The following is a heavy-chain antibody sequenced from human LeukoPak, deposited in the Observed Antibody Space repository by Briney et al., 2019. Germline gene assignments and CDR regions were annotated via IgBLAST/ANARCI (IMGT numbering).Heavy chain of an antibody. CDR1: GFTFSSYA. CDR2: ISGSGGST. J-gene: IGHJ4*02. CDR3: AKDYGIKKEVPASSSWFPTGTYYFDY. D-gene: IGHD6-13*01. Sequence: GGSLRLSCAASGFTFSSYAMSWVRQAPGKGLEWVSAISGSGGSTYYADSVKGRFTISRDNSKNTLYLQMNSLRAEDTAVYYCAKDYGIKKEVPASSSWFPTGTYYFDYWGQGTLVTVSS. V-gene: IGHV3-23*01.